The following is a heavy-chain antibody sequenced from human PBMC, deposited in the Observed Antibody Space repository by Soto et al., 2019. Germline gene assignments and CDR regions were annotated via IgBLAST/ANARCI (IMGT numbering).Heavy chain of an antibody. J-gene: IGHJ4*02. V-gene: IGHV3-66*04. D-gene: IGHD3-22*01. CDR1: GFTVSSNY. Sequence: GESLKISCAASGFTVSSNYMTWVRQAPGKGLEWVSLIYSGGNTYYADSVKDRFTISRDNSKNTLYLQMNSLRAEDTAVYYCAKPWAIYYYDSSDPDDDYWGQGTLVTVSS. CDR3: AKPWAIYYYDSSDPDDDY. CDR2: IYSGGNT.